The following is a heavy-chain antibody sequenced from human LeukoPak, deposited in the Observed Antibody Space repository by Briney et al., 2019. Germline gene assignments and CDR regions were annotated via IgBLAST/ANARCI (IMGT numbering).Heavy chain of an antibody. Sequence: GGSLRLSCAASGFTFSSYAMSWVRQAPGKGLEWVSAISGSGGSTYYADSVKGRFTISRDNSKNTLYLQMNSLRAEDTAVYYCAKVGREPYTAMATFYFDYWGQGTLVTVTS. D-gene: IGHD5-18*01. CDR1: GFTFSSYA. CDR2: ISGSGGST. CDR3: AKVGREPYTAMATFYFDY. J-gene: IGHJ4*02. V-gene: IGHV3-23*01.